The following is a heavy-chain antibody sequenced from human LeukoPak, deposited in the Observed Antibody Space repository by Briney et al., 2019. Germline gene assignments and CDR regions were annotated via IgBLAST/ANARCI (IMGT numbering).Heavy chain of an antibody. V-gene: IGHV4-38-2*01. CDR2: IYHSGST. Sequence: SSETLSHTCAVSGYSISSGYYWGWIRQPPGKGLEWIGSIYHSGSTYYNPSLKSRVTISVDTSKNQFSLKLSSVTAADTAMYYCARVWGDQSSFDYWGQGTLVTVSS. J-gene: IGHJ4*02. CDR1: GYSISSGYY. D-gene: IGHD3-16*01. CDR3: ARVWGDQSSFDY.